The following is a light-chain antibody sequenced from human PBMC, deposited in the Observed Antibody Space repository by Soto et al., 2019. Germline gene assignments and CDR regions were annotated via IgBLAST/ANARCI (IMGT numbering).Light chain of an antibody. CDR3: QQYSSSPPEFT. CDR1: QSISSNY. V-gene: IGKV3-20*01. CDR2: GAS. J-gene: IGKJ3*01. Sequence: EIVLTQSPDTLSLSPGERATLSCRASQSISSNYLAWYQQRPGQAPRLLIFGASYRATGIPDRFSGSGSGTDFTLTISRLEPEDFAVYYCQQYSSSPPEFTFGPGTRVDSK.